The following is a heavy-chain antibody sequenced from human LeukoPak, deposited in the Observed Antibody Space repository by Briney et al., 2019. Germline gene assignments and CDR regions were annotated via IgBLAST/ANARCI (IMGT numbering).Heavy chain of an antibody. J-gene: IGHJ4*02. CDR3: AKGNCGGDCYLLAGFDY. CDR2: ISYDGSNK. CDR1: GFTFSSYG. Sequence: QSGGSLRLSCAASGFTFSSYGMHWVRQAPGKGLEWVAVISYDGSNKYYADSVKGRFTISRDNSKNTLYLQMSSLRAEDTAVYYCAKGNCGGDCYLLAGFDYWGQGTLVTVSS. D-gene: IGHD2-21*02. V-gene: IGHV3-30*18.